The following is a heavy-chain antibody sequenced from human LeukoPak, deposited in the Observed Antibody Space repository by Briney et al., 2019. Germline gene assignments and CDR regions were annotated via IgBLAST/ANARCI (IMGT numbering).Heavy chain of an antibody. V-gene: IGHV3-66*01. J-gene: IGHJ6*03. D-gene: IGHD4-17*01. CDR3: ARANYGDYVGYYYYYMDV. Sequence: GGSLRLSCAASGFTVSSNYISWVRQAPGKGLEWVSVIYSGDSTYYADSVKGRFTISRDNSKNTVYLQMTSLRAEDTAVYYCARANYGDYVGYYYYYMDVWGKGTTVTISS. CDR2: IYSGDST. CDR1: GFTVSSNY.